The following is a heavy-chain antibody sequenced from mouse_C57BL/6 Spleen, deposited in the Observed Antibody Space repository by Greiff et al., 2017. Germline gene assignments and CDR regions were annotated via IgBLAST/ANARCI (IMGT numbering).Heavy chain of an antibody. Sequence: VQLVESGPELVKPGASVKITCKASGYAFSSSWMNWVKQRPGKGLEWIGRIYPGDGDTNYNGKFKGKATLTADKSSSTAYMQLSSLTSEDSAVYFCARGWLLRFAYWGQGTLVTVSA. D-gene: IGHD2-3*01. J-gene: IGHJ3*01. CDR3: ARGWLLRFAY. V-gene: IGHV1-82*01. CDR1: GYAFSSSW. CDR2: IYPGDGDT.